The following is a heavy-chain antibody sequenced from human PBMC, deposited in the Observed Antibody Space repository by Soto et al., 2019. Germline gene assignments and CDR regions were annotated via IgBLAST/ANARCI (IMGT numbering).Heavy chain of an antibody. CDR3: ARERGVYYGSGSYYYYYGMDV. CDR1: GYTFTSYY. D-gene: IGHD3-10*01. Sequence: ASVKVSCKASGYTFTSYYMHWVRQAPGQGLEWMGIINPSGGSTSYAQKFQGRVTMTRDTSTSTVYMELSSLRSEDTAVYYCARERGVYYGSGSYYYYYGMDVWGQGTTVTVPS. CDR2: INPSGGST. V-gene: IGHV1-46*01. J-gene: IGHJ6*02.